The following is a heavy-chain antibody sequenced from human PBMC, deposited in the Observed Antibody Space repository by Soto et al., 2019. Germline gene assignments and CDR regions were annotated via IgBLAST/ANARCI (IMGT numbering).Heavy chain of an antibody. Sequence: EVQLVESGGGLVQPGGSLRLSCAASGFTFSDYWMSWVRQAPGKGLEWVANIKQDERAKNYVDSVKGRFTISRDNAKSSLYLQMNSLRVEDTAVYYCTRNQVKADYWGQGTLVTVSS. J-gene: IGHJ4*02. CDR1: GFTFSDYW. D-gene: IGHD3-22*01. V-gene: IGHV3-7*01. CDR3: TRNQVKADY. CDR2: IKQDERAK.